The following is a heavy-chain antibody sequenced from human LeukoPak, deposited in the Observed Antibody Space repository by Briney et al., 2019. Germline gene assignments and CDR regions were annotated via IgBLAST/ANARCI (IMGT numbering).Heavy chain of an antibody. Sequence: SETLSLTCTVSGASISSYYWSWIRQPPGKGLEWIGSIYYSGSTNYNPSLKSRVTISVDTSKYQFSLKLSSVTAADTSVDYCAGSGDSGSYVCHWFYPWGQGTRVTVSS. CDR1: GASISSYY. CDR3: AGSGDSGSYVCHWFYP. D-gene: IGHD3-10*01. V-gene: IGHV4-59*01. J-gene: IGHJ5*02. CDR2: IYYSGST.